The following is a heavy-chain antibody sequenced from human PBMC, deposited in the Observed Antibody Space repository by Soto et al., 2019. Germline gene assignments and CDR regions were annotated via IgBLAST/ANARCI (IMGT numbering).Heavy chain of an antibody. D-gene: IGHD1-26*01. CDR2: INPNSGGT. CDR3: GRGRSGQIVVFY. J-gene: IGHJ4*02. CDR1: GYTFTGYY. V-gene: IGHV1-2*02. Sequence: GASVKVSCKASGYTFTGYYMHWVRQAPGQGLEWMGWINPNSGGTNYAQKFQGRVTMTRDTSISTAYMELNNLSPDDTAVYYCGRGRSGQIVVFYWGQGTPVTVSS.